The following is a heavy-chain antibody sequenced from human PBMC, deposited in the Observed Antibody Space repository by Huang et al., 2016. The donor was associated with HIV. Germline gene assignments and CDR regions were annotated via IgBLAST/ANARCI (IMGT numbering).Heavy chain of an antibody. CDR1: GYGFSSYW. J-gene: IGHJ4*02. CDR3: ARQVDGFRSHFDF. V-gene: IGHV5-51*01. CDR2: IYPRDSET. D-gene: IGHD5-18*01. Sequence: EVLLVQSGAELKEPGESLKISCKASGYGFSSYWIGWVRQNPGKGLEWMGIIYPRDSETKYSPAVDGQVTISADKSTRTAYLQWESLKAPDTAIYFCARQVDGFRSHFDFWGQGTLVSVSS.